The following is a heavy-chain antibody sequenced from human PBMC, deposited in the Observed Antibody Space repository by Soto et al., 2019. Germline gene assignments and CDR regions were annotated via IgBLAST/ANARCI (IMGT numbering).Heavy chain of an antibody. CDR2: IYYSGST. V-gene: IGHV4-30-4*01. J-gene: IGHJ6*02. CDR3: ARDGPPPYYYYGMDV. CDR1: GGSISSGDYY. Sequence: SETLSLTCTVSGGSISSGDYYWSWIRHPPGKGLEWIGYIYYSGSTYYNPSLKSRVTISVDTSKNQFSLKLSSVTAADTAVYYCARDGPPPYYYYGMDVWGQGTTVTVSS.